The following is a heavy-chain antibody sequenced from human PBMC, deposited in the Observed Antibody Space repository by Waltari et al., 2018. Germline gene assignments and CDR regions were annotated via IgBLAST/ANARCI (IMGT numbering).Heavy chain of an antibody. D-gene: IGHD3-3*01. CDR2: IYYSGST. CDR3: ARGPYYDFWSGI. Sequence: QVQLQESGPGLVKPSETLSLNCTVSGGSISSYYWSWIRQPPGKGLEWIGYIYYSGSTNYNPSLKSRVTIPVDTSKNQFSLKLSSVTAADTAVYYCARGPYYDFWSGIWGQGTMVTVSS. V-gene: IGHV4-59*01. CDR1: GGSISSYY. J-gene: IGHJ3*02.